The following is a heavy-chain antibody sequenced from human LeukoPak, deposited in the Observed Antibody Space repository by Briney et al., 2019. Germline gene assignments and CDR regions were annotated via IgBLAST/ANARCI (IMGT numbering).Heavy chain of an antibody. CDR3: ARDMGEPVYGMDV. D-gene: IGHD1-26*01. CDR2: ISGSSSYI. J-gene: IGHJ6*02. Sequence: PGGSLRLSCATSGFTLSGYRMNWVRQAPGKGLEWVSSISGSSSYIYYTDSVKGRFTLSRDNAKNSLVLQMNSLRAEDTGVYYCARDMGEPVYGMDVWGPGTTVTVSS. CDR1: GFTLSGYR. V-gene: IGHV3-21*01.